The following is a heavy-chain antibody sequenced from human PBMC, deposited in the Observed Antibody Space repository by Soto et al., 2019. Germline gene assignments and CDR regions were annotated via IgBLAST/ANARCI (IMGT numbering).Heavy chain of an antibody. V-gene: IGHV1-69*01. J-gene: IGHJ3*01. CDR1: GGTFSSYA. D-gene: IGHD2-21*02. Sequence: QVQLVQSGAEVKKPGSSVKVSCKASGGTFSSYAISWVRQAPGQGLEWMGGIIPIFGTANYAQKFQGRVTITADESTSTAYMELSSLRSEDTAVYYCAKGFIVVVTVLRPDDAFDVWGQGTLVTVSS. CDR2: IIPIFGTA. CDR3: AKGFIVVVTVLRPDDAFDV.